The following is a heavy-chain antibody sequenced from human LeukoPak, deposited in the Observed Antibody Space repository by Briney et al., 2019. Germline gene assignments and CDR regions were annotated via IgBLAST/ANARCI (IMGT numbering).Heavy chain of an antibody. J-gene: IGHJ4*02. CDR3: ARLGYCSSTSCYFES. Sequence: SETVSLTCVVSGYPISSPYYWGWVRQPPGKGPECIGSIHHTGSSYYNPSLQSRVTISIDTSRNQFSLKLRFLSAADTAVYYCARLGYCSSTSCYFESWGQGALVTVSS. V-gene: IGHV4-38-2*01. CDR1: GYPISSPYY. D-gene: IGHD2-2*01. CDR2: IHHTGSS.